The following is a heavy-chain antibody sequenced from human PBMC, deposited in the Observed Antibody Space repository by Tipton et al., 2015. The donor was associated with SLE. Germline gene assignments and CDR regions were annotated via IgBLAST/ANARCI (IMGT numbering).Heavy chain of an antibody. V-gene: IGHV4-34*01. CDR3: AMRRPQVWSFDY. CDR2: ITLGGAT. Sequence: GLVKPSETLSLTCAVYGWSLRDYSWSWVRQPPGKGPEWIGAITLGGATDYNPSLKSRVAISVDTAKNHFSLRLSSVTAADTAVYYCAMRRPQVWSFDYWGQGNLVTVSS. J-gene: IGHJ4*02. D-gene: IGHD2-8*01. CDR1: GWSLRDYS.